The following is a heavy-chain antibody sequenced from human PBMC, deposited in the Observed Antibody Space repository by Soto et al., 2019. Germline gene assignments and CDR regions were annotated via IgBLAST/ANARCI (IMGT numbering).Heavy chain of an antibody. V-gene: IGHV1-46*01. CDR3: ARGRGTSGTFDD. CDR2: INPSSDST. CDR1: GYSFTNYY. Sequence: ASVKVSCKASGYSFTNYYVHWVRQAPGQGLGWMGIINPSSDSTNFAQKFQGRATMTRDTSTSTVYMVLSSLRSEDTAVYYCARGRGTSGTFDDWGQGTLVTVSS. D-gene: IGHD1-1*01. J-gene: IGHJ4*02.